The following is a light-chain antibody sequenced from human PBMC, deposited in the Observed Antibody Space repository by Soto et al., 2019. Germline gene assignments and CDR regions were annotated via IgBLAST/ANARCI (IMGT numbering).Light chain of an antibody. CDR1: SSDVGGYNY. J-gene: IGLJ1*01. V-gene: IGLV2-14*01. Sequence: LTQPASVSGSPGHSITISCTGTSSDVGGYNYVSWYQQHPGKAPKLMIYDVSNRPSGVSNRFSGSKSGNTASLTISGLQAEDEADYYCSSYTSSSTPPYVFGTGTRSPS. CDR3: SSYTSSSTPPYV. CDR2: DVS.